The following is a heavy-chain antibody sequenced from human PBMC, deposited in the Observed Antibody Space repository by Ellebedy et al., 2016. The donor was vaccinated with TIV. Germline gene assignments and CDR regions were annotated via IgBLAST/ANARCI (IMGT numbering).Heavy chain of an antibody. CDR1: GFTFSSYA. Sequence: GGSLRLSCAASGFTFSSYAMSWVRQAPGKGLEWVSVIYAGGSTYYADYVKGRFTISRDNAKNTLYLQMNSLRAEDTAVYYCAKDLHYCSAADHWGQGTLVTVSS. CDR2: IYAGGST. CDR3: AKDLHYCSAADH. J-gene: IGHJ4*02. V-gene: IGHV3-23*03. D-gene: IGHD2-15*01.